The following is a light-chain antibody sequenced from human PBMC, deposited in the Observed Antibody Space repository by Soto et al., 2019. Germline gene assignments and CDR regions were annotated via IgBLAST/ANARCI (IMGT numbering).Light chain of an antibody. CDR1: QSVGSNY. CDR2: GAF. Sequence: DIVLTQSPGTLSLSPGERATLSCRASQSVGSNYLAWYQQKPGQAPRLRIYGAFSRATGIPDRFSGSGSGTDFTLTITRLEPEDFAVYYCQHYGSTVYTFGQGTKLEIK. J-gene: IGKJ2*01. V-gene: IGKV3-20*01. CDR3: QHYGSTVYT.